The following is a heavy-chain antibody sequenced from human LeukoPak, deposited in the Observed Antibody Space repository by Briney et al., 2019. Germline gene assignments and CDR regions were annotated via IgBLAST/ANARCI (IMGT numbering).Heavy chain of an antibody. CDR1: GYTFTSYY. CDR2: INGNSGDT. Sequence: ASVKVSCKASGYTFTSYYMHWVRQAPGQGLEWMGWINGNSGDTKYAQKFQGRVTMTRDTSISTAYMELSRLRSDDTAIYYCARVQTTGLLEWLYWEQGALVTVSS. CDR3: ARVQTTGLLEWLY. J-gene: IGHJ4*02. V-gene: IGHV1-2*02. D-gene: IGHD3-3*01.